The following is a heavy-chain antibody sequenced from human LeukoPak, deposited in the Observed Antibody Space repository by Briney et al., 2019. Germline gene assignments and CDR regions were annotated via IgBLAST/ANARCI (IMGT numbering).Heavy chain of an antibody. Sequence: GGSLRLSCAASGFTVSSSYMSWVRQAPGKGLEWVSVTYSGGNTYYADSVKGRFTISRDNSKNTLYLQMNSLRAEDTAVYYCASADGVGATKGFDYWGQGTLVTVSS. CDR3: ASADGVGATKGFDY. D-gene: IGHD1-26*01. J-gene: IGHJ4*02. CDR2: TYSGGNT. V-gene: IGHV3-53*01. CDR1: GFTVSSSY.